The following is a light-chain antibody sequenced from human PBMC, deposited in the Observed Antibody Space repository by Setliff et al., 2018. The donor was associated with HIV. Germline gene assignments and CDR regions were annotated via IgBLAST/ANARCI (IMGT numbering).Light chain of an antibody. V-gene: IGLV2-11*01. J-gene: IGLJ1*01. CDR2: DVS. Sequence: QSALTQPRSVSGSPEQSVTISCTGTSSDVGGYNYVSWYQQHPGKAPKLMIYDVSKRPSGVPDRFSGSKSGNTASLTISGLQAEDEADYYCCSYAGSYAFVFGTGTKDTVL. CDR1: SSDVGGYNY. CDR3: CSYAGSYAFV.